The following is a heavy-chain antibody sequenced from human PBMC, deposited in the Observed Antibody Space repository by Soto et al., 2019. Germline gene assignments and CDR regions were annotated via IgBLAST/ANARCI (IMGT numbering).Heavy chain of an antibody. V-gene: IGHV4-39*02. CDR3: ARELIVVVPAAMGGSNWFDP. CDR2: IYYSGST. Sequence: SETLSLTCTVSGGSISSSSYYWGWIRQPPGKGLEWIGSIYYSGSTYYNPSLKSRVTISVDTSKNQFSLKLSSVTAADTAVYYCARELIVVVPAAMGGSNWFDPWGQGTPVTVSS. D-gene: IGHD2-2*01. CDR1: GGSISSSSYY. J-gene: IGHJ5*02.